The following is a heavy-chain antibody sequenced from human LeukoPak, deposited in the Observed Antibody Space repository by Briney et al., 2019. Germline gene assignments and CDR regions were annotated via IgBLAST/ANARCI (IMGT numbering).Heavy chain of an antibody. V-gene: IGHV1-69*05. CDR3: ARGDY. J-gene: IGHJ4*02. CDR1: GGTFSSYA. Sequence: SVKVSCKASGGTFSSYAISWVRQAPGQGLEWMGGIIPIFGTANYAQKFQGRVTLTRDTAISTAYMELTSLRYEDTAVYYCARGDYRGQGTLVTVSS. CDR2: IIPIFGTA.